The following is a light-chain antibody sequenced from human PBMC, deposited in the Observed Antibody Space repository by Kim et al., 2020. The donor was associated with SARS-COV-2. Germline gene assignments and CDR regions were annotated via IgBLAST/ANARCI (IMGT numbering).Light chain of an antibody. Sequence: KLTISCSGSSSNMGNNYVSWWQQVSGTSPKILIYDNNKRPTGIPDRFSGSKAGTSAALGIIGLRTGDGGDYCCGTWDSSLSAGVFGGGTQLTVL. CDR1: SSNMGNNY. J-gene: IGLJ2*01. V-gene: IGLV1-51*01. CDR2: DNN. CDR3: GTWDSSLSAGV.